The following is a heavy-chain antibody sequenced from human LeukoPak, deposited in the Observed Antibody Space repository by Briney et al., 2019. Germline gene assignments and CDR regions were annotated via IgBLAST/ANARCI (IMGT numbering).Heavy chain of an antibody. V-gene: IGHV4-4*09. CDR2: IYTSGST. CDR3: ARRPGGYYPYFDY. Sequence: SETLSLTCTVSVGSISSYYWSWIRQPPGKGLEWIGYIYTSGSTNYNPSLKSRVTVSVDTSKNQFSLKLSSVTAADTAVYYCARRPGGYYPYFDYWGQGTLVTVSS. D-gene: IGHD3-22*01. CDR1: VGSISSYY. J-gene: IGHJ4*02.